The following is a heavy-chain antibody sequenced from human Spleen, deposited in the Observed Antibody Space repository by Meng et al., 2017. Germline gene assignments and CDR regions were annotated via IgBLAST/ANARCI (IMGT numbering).Heavy chain of an antibody. CDR3: ASRTTVTTDNWFDP. V-gene: IGHV3-21*01. D-gene: IGHD4-11*01. CDR2: ISSSSSYI. Sequence: GESLKISCVASGFTFDKYAMTWVRQAPGKGLEWVSSISSSSSYIYYADSVKGRFTISRDNAKNSLYLQMNSLRAEDTAVYYCASRTTVTTDNWFDPWGQGTLVTVSS. CDR1: GFTFDKYA. J-gene: IGHJ5*02.